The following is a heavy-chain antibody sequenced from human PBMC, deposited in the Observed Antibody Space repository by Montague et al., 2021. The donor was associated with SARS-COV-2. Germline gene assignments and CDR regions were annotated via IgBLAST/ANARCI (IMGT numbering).Heavy chain of an antibody. CDR1: GFTFSSYG. CDR3: AREGVVGVAMGIDY. V-gene: IGHV3-33*01. J-gene: IGHJ4*02. Sequence: SLRLSCAASGFTFSSYGMHWVRQAPGKGLEWVAVIWYDGSNKCYADSVKGRFTISRDNSKNTLYLQMNSLRAEDTAVYYCAREGVVGVAMGIDYWGQGTLVTVSS. CDR2: IWYDGSNK. D-gene: IGHD1-26*01.